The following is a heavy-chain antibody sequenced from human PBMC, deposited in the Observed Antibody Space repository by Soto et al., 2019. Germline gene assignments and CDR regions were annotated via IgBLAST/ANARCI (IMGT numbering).Heavy chain of an antibody. Sequence: GGSLRLSCAASGFTFSSYWMSWVRQAPGKGLEWVANIKQDGSEKYYVDSVKGRFTISRDNAKNSLYLQMNSLRAEDTAVYYCARDSSSWDDAFDIWGQGTMVTVSS. D-gene: IGHD6-13*01. CDR1: GFTFSSYW. CDR2: IKQDGSEK. J-gene: IGHJ3*02. CDR3: ARDSSSWDDAFDI. V-gene: IGHV3-7*01.